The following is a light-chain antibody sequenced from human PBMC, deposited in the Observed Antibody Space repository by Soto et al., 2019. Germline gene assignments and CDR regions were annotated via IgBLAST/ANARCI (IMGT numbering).Light chain of an antibody. J-gene: IGKJ4*01. CDR1: QSVGSY. CDR2: DAS. V-gene: IGKV3-11*01. CDR3: QQRSDWPST. Sequence: EIVLTQSPAILSLSPGDRATLSCRASQSVGSYLGWYQQRPGQAPRLLIYDASNRATDIPARFSGSGSGTDFTLTISSLEPEDFAVYYCQQRSDWPSTFGGGTKVEIK.